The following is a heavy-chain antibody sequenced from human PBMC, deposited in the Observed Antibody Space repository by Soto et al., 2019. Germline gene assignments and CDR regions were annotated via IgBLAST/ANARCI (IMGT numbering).Heavy chain of an antibody. V-gene: IGHV3-7*05. J-gene: IGHJ4*02. D-gene: IGHD1-26*01. Sequence: EVQLVESGGGLIQPGGSLRLSWAASGFTLSNYWMAWVCRAPGEGLVWVANIDRDGRDKNYVDSVKGRFTISRDNAKNSLYVQMNSLRVEDSAVYYCARDVEGALDYWGQGILVTVSS. CDR2: IDRDGRDK. CDR3: ARDVEGALDY. CDR1: GFTLSNYW.